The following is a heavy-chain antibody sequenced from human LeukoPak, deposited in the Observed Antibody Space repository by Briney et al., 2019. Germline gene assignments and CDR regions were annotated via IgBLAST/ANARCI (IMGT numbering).Heavy chain of an antibody. Sequence: GASVKVSCKASGYTFTCYDINWVRQATGQGLEWMGWMNPNSGNTGYAQKFQGRVTMTRNTSISTAYMELSSLRSEDTAVYYCARGPRYCSGGSCYFFDYWGQGTLVTVSS. CDR2: MNPNSGNT. D-gene: IGHD2-15*01. CDR1: GYTFTCYD. J-gene: IGHJ4*02. V-gene: IGHV1-8*01. CDR3: ARGPRYCSGGSCYFFDY.